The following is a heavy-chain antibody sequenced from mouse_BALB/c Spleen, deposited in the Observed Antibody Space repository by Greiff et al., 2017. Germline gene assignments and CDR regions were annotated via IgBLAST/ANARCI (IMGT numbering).Heavy chain of an antibody. V-gene: IGHV1-5*01. CDR1: GYTFTSYW. J-gene: IGHJ3*01. CDR3: TEDYDAAWFAY. D-gene: IGHD2-4*01. CDR2: IYPGNSDT. Sequence: EVQLQQSGTVLARPGASVKMSCKASGYTFTSYWMHWVKQRPGQGLEWIGAIYPGNSDTSYNQKFKGKAKLTAVTSTSTAYMELSSLTNEDSAVYYCTEDYDAAWFAYWGQGTLVTVSA.